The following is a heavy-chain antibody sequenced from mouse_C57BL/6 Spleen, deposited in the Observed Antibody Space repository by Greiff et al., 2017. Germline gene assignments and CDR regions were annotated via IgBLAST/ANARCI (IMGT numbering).Heavy chain of an antibody. V-gene: IGHV1-7*01. CDR3: ARGDSSGYLYFDY. D-gene: IGHD3-2*02. CDR1: GYTFPSYW. CDR2: INPSSGYT. Sequence: QVQLQQSGAELAKPGASVKLSCKASGYTFPSYWMHWVKQRPGQGLEWIGYINPSSGYTKYNQKFKDKATLTADKSSSTAYMQLSSLTYEDSAVYYCARGDSSGYLYFDYWGQGTTLTVSS. J-gene: IGHJ2*01.